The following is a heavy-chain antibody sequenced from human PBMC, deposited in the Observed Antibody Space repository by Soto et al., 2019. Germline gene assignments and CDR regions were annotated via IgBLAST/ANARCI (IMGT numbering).Heavy chain of an antibody. D-gene: IGHD4-17*01. CDR1: GGTFSSYA. Sequence: QVQLGQSGAEVKKPGSSVKVSCKASGGTFSSYAISWVRQAPGQGLEWMGGIIPIFGTANYAQKIQGRVTITADESTSTAYMELSSLRSEDTAVYYCARPYGDYVLYYYGMDVWGQGTTVTVSS. J-gene: IGHJ6*02. V-gene: IGHV1-69*01. CDR3: ARPYGDYVLYYYGMDV. CDR2: IIPIFGTA.